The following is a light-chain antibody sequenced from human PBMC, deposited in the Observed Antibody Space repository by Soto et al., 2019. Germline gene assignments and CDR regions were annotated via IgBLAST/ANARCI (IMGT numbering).Light chain of an antibody. CDR3: QQYNYYSRT. Sequence: DIPMTQSPSTLSASVGDRVTITCRASQDISDLLAWYQQKPGRAPKLLIYKASTLQSGVSSRFSGSGSETHFTLTISSLQPDDFATYYCQQYNYYSRTFGQGTKVEVK. V-gene: IGKV1-5*03. J-gene: IGKJ1*01. CDR1: QDISDL. CDR2: KAS.